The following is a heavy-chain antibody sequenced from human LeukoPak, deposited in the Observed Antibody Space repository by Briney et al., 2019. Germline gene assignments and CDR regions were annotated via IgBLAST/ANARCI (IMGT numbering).Heavy chain of an antibody. V-gene: IGHV4-4*02. CDR1: GGSISSSNW. D-gene: IGHD3-10*01. J-gene: IGHJ5*02. CDR2: IYHSGST. Sequence: SETLSLTCAVSGGSISSSNWWSWVRQPPGKGLEWIGEIYHSGSTNYNPSLKSRVTISVDKPKNQFSLKLSSVTAADTAVYYCASGYGSGSYGWFDPWGQGTLVTVSS. CDR3: ASGYGSGSYGWFDP.